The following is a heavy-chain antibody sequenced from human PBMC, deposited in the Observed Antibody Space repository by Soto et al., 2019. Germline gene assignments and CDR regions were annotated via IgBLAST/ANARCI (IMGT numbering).Heavy chain of an antibody. J-gene: IGHJ1*01. CDR1: GYTFTSYG. V-gene: IGHV1-69*04. D-gene: IGHD2-15*01. Sequence: GASVKVSCKASGYTFTSYGISWVRQAPGQGLEWMGRIIPILGIANYAQKFQGRVTITADKSTSTAYMELSSLRSEDTAVYYCARAYLGYCSGGSCIEYFQHWGQGTLVTAPQ. CDR2: IIPILGIA. CDR3: ARAYLGYCSGGSCIEYFQH.